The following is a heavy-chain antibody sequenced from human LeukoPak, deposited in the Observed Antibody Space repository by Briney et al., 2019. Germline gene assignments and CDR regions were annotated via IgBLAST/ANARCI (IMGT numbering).Heavy chain of an antibody. V-gene: IGHV4-39*07. J-gene: IGHJ6*03. Sequence: SETLSLTCTVSGGSISSSSYYWGWIRQPPGEGLEWIGSIYYSGSTYYNPSLKSRVTISVDTSKNQFSLKLSSVTAADTAVYYCARVPWIQLWQPYMDVWGKGTTVTVSS. D-gene: IGHD5-18*01. CDR2: IYYSGST. CDR1: GGSISSSSYY. CDR3: ARVPWIQLWQPYMDV.